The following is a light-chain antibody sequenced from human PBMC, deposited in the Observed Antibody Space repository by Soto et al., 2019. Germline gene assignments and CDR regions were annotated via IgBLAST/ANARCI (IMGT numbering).Light chain of an antibody. J-gene: IGKJ1*01. CDR2: GAS. CDR3: QQYGSSPWT. V-gene: IGKV3-20*01. CDR1: QSVNDNY. Sequence: EIVLTQSPGTLSLSPGERATLSCRASQSVNDNYLAWYQQRLGQAPRLLIYGASSRATGIPDRFSGSGSGTDFTLTISRLEPEDFAVYYCQQYGSSPWTFGQGTKVEIK.